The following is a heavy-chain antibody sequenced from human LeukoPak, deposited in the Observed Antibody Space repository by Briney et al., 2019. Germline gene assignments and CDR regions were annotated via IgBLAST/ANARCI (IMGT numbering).Heavy chain of an antibody. CDR1: GGTFSSDA. CDR3: ARVEAYCGGDCSECFQH. J-gene: IGHJ1*01. Sequence: SVKFSCKASGGTFSSDAISCVRQAPGQGLEWMGRIIPIFGIANYAQKFQGRVTITADKSTSTAYMELSSLRSEDTAVYYCARVEAYCGGDCSECFQHRGQGTLVTVSS. D-gene: IGHD2-21*02. CDR2: IIPIFGIA. V-gene: IGHV1-69*04.